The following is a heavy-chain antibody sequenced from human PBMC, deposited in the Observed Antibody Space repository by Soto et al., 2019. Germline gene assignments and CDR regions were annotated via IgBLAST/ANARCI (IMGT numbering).Heavy chain of an antibody. J-gene: IGHJ5*02. CDR3: ARVYFQVAGTFDP. CDR2: TYFRFKWYT. CDR1: GDNVSSDTAA. D-gene: IGHD6-19*01. V-gene: IGHV6-1*01. Sequence: QVQLQQSGPGLVRSSQTLSLTCAISGDNVSSDTAAWNWFRQSPSRGLEWLGRTYFRFKWYTDYGASLKSRITIDSDSSKNQFSLQLRSVTTEDTAVYFCARVYFQVAGTFDPWGQGTPVIVSS.